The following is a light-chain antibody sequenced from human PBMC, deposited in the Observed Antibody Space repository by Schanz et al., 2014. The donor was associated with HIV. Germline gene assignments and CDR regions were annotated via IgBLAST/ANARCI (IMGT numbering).Light chain of an antibody. V-gene: IGLV2-14*03. CDR3: SSYTTSSTLV. J-gene: IGLJ2*01. CDR2: DVS. CDR1: SSDVGGYDF. Sequence: QSVLTQPASVSGSPGQSITISCTGTSSDVGGYDFVSWYQQHPGKAPKLIIYDVSNRPSGISYRFSGSKSGNTASLTISGLQAEDEGDYYCSSYTTSSTLVFGGGTKLTVL.